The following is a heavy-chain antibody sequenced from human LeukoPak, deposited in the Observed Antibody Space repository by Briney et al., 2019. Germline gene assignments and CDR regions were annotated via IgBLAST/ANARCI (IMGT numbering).Heavy chain of an antibody. CDR2: IYYSGST. CDR1: GASISSTTYY. V-gene: IGHV4-39*01. J-gene: IGHJ6*02. D-gene: IGHD6-13*01. Sequence: SETLSLTCTVSGASISSTTYYWGWIRQPPGKGLEWIGSIYYSGSTYYNPSLKSRVTISVDTSKNQFSLKLNSVTAADTAVYYCARQQPRSYYYYGMDVWGQGTTVTVSS. CDR3: ARQQPRSYYYYGMDV.